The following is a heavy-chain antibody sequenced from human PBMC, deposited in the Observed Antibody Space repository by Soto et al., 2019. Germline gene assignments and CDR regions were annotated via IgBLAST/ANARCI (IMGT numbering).Heavy chain of an antibody. CDR2: ISYDGSNK. D-gene: IGHD2-15*01. CDR1: GFTFSSYA. V-gene: IGHV3-30-3*01. J-gene: IGHJ6*02. Sequence: GGSLRLSCAASGFTFSSYAMHWVRQAPGKGLEWVAFISYDGSNKYYADSVKGRFTISRDNSKNTLYLQMNSLRAEDTAVYYFAREGGTAIYYYFSMDVWGQSPTVNVSS. CDR3: AREGGTAIYYYFSMDV.